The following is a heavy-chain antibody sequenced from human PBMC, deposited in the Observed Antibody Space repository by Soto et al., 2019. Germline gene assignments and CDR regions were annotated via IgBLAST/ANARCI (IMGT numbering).Heavy chain of an antibody. J-gene: IGHJ5*02. D-gene: IGHD3-10*01. CDR1: GFTFRSYA. V-gene: IGHV3-30-3*01. CDR3: TSSSGYNWFDP. CDR2: LSYDGTNK. Sequence: GVSLRLSCAASGFTFRSYAMHWVRQAPGKGLEWVAGLSYDGTNKYYADSVKGRFTISRDNSKNTLYLQMNSLRAEDTAVYYCTSSSGYNWFDPWGQGTLVTVSS.